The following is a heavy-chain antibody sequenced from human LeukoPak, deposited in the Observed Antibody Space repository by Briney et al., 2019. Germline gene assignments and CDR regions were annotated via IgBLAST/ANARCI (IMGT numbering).Heavy chain of an antibody. J-gene: IGHJ4*02. CDR2: VSYDGSYT. Sequence: PGKSLRLSCAASGFTFSNYAMHWVRQAPGKGPEWVAVVSYDGSYTYYTDSVKGRCTISKHNSKNTLYLQMNSLRAEDTAVYYCARDPGHNLKGGYYFDYWGQGTLVTVSS. CDR3: ARDPGHNLKGGYYFDY. D-gene: IGHD2-21*01. CDR1: GFTFSNYA. V-gene: IGHV3-30*10.